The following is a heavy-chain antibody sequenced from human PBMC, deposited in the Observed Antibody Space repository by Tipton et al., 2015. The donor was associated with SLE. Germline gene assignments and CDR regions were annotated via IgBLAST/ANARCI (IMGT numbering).Heavy chain of an antibody. V-gene: IGHV3-23*01. J-gene: IGHJ6*02. CDR1: GFTFSSYA. CDR2: ISGSGGST. Sequence: GSLRLSCAASGFTFSSYAMSWVRQAPGKGLEWVSAISGSGGSTYYADSVKGRFTISRDNSKNTLYLQMNSLRAEDTAVYYCAKDVEYSSRRGYYHYGMDVWGQGTTVTVSS. CDR3: AKDVEYSSRRGYYHYGMDV. D-gene: IGHD6-6*01.